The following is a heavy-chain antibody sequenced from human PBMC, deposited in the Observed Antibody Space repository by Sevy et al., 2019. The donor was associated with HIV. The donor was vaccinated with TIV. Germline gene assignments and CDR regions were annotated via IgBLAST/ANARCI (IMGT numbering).Heavy chain of an antibody. D-gene: IGHD3-22*01. CDR2: IWYDGSNK. V-gene: IGHV3-33*01. Sequence: GGSLRLSCAASGFTFSSYGMHWVRQAPGKGLEWVAVIWYDGSNKFYADSVKGRFTISRDNSKNTLYLQMNNLRAEDTDVYYCARGGGLDYYDSSGYYSPLDYWGQGTLVTVSS. CDR3: ARGGGLDYYDSSGYYSPLDY. CDR1: GFTFSSYG. J-gene: IGHJ4*02.